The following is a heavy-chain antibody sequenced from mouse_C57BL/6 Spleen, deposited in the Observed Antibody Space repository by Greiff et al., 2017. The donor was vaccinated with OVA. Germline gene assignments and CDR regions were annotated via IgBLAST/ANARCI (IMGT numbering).Heavy chain of an antibody. V-gene: IGHV5-17*01. CDR2: ISSGSSTI. CDR3: AREDYGSSSYWYFDV. CDR1: GFTFSDYG. D-gene: IGHD1-1*01. Sequence: EVQLMESGGGLVKPGGSLKLSCAASGFTFSDYGMHWVRQAPEKGLEWVAYISSGSSTIYYADTVKGRFTISRDNAKNTLFLQMTSLRSEDTAMYYCAREDYGSSSYWYFDVWGTGTTVTVSS. J-gene: IGHJ1*03.